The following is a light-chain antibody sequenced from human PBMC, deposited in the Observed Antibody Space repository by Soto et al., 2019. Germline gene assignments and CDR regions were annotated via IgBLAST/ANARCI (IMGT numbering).Light chain of an antibody. V-gene: IGKV1-39*01. CDR2: AAS. J-gene: IGKJ4*01. CDR1: QSISSY. Sequence: DIQMTQSPSSLSASVGDRVTITCRASQSISSYLNWYQQKPGKAPKLLIYAASSLQSGVPSRFSGSGSGPDFTLTISSLQPEDFATYYCQQSYSTLITFGGGTKVDIK. CDR3: QQSYSTLIT.